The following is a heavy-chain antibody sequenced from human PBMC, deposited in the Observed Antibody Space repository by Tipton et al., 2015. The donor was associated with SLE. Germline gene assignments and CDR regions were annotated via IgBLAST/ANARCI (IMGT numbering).Heavy chain of an antibody. CDR2: INHSGST. CDR1: GGSFSGYY. J-gene: IGHJ4*02. CDR3: ARDPHYGGNAGYFDY. V-gene: IGHV4-34*01. Sequence: TLSLTCAVYGGSFSGYYWSWIRQPPGKGLEWIGEINHSGSTNYNPSLKSRVTISVDTSKNQFSLKLSSVTAADTAVYYCARDPHYGGNAGYFDYWGQGTLVTVSS. D-gene: IGHD4-23*01.